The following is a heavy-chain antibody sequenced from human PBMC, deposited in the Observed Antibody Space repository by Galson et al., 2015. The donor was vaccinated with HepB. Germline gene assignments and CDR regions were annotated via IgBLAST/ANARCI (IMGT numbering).Heavy chain of an antibody. CDR1: GFAFDSHA. D-gene: IGHD5-18*01. CDR3: AKGYGLFDS. V-gene: IGHV3-23*01. Sequence: SLRLSCAASGFAFDSHAMSWVRQAPGRGLEWISGISGNGDSTFYADSVKGRFTVSRDNSNNMLYLRMNSLRAEDAGLYFCAKGYGLFDSWAQGILVTVSS. CDR2: ISGNGDST. J-gene: IGHJ5*01.